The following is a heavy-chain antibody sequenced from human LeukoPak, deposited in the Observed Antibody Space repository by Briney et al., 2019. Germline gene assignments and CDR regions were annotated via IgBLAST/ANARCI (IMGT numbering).Heavy chain of an antibody. CDR1: GFTFSSYE. Sequence: GGSLRLSCAASGFTFSSYEMNWVRQAPGKGLEWVSYISSSGSTIYYADSVKDRFTISRDNSKNTLYLQMNSLRAEDTAVYYCARVQGRYFGSGSYLGVDHWGQGTLVTVSS. J-gene: IGHJ4*02. CDR2: ISSSGSTI. V-gene: IGHV3-48*03. D-gene: IGHD3-10*01. CDR3: ARVQGRYFGSGSYLGVDH.